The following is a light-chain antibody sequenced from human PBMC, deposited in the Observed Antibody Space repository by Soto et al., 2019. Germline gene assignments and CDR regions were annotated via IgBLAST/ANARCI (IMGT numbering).Light chain of an antibody. CDR3: ASWDDRLGAVM. CDR2: SNN. Sequence: QSVLTQPPSAAGTPGHKVFISCSGSSSNIGGTNYAYWYQQLPGAAPKLLMHSNNLRPSGVPERISGSKFGTAASLAISGLRSEDEAVYYYASWDDRLGAVMFGGGTKLTVL. CDR1: SSNIGGTNY. V-gene: IGLV1-47*02. J-gene: IGLJ3*02.